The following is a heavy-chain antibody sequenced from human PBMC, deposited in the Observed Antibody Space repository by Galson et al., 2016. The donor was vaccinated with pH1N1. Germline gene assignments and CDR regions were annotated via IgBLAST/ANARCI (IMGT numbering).Heavy chain of an antibody. J-gene: IGHJ6*03. CDR3: ASPPPSSGHLNYYYYMDV. Sequence: SVKVSCKASEGTLTRYAISWVRQAPGQGLEWMGGIIPVFGAATYAQKFQGRVTITADKSADTAYMELSSLSSEDTAVYYCASPPPSSGHLNYYYYMDVWGQGTTVTVS. CDR1: EGTLTRYA. D-gene: IGHD3-3*01. CDR2: IIPVFGAA. V-gene: IGHV1-69*06.